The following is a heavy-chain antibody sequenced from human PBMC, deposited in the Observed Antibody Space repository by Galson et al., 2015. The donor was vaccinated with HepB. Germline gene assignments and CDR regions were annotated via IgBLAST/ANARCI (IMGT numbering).Heavy chain of an antibody. CDR2: IKSRTDGGTT. V-gene: IGHV3-15*01. J-gene: IGHJ4*02. D-gene: IGHD3-16*01. Sequence: SLRLSCAASGFTFSNAWMTWVRQAPGKGLEWVGRIKSRTDGGTTDYGASVKGRFTISRDDSKNTLYLQMNSLETEDTAVYYCTTALRGEMNLGPGDYWGQGTLVTVSS. CDR1: GFTFSNAW. CDR3: TTALRGEMNLGPGDY.